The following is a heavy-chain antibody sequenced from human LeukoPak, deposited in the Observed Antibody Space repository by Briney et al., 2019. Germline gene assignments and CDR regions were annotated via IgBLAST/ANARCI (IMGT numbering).Heavy chain of an antibody. V-gene: IGHV4-34*01. J-gene: IGHJ4*02. D-gene: IGHD5-24*01. CDR3: ARGGPRWLQYLIDY. Sequence: SETLSLTCAVYGGSFSGYYWSWIRQPPGKGLEWIGEINHSGSTNYNPSLKSRVTISVDTSKNQFSLKMSSVTAADTAVYYCARGGPRWLQYLIDYWGRGTLVTVSS. CDR1: GGSFSGYY. CDR2: INHSGST.